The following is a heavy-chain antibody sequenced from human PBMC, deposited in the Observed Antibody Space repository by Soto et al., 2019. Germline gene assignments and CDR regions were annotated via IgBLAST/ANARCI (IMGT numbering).Heavy chain of an antibody. Sequence: QVQLVQSEAEVKKPGASVKVSCKTSGYIFTSYGISWVRQAPGQGLEWMGWISTHNGNTNYAQKRQDRLTMTTNTSTSTAYMELRSLRSDDTAVYYCARENSYYGSGTYYFYGMDVWGHGTTVTVSS. CDR1: GYIFTSYG. D-gene: IGHD3-10*01. V-gene: IGHV1-18*01. CDR2: ISTHNGNT. CDR3: ARENSYYGSGTYYFYGMDV. J-gene: IGHJ6*02.